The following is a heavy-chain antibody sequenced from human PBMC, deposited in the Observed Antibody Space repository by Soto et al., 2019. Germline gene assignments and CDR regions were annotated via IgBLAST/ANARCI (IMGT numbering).Heavy chain of an antibody. CDR1: GFTFNNYA. CDR3: AKDRKGSITATGRAFDS. CDR2: ISGSGGNT. V-gene: IGHV3-23*01. D-gene: IGHD6-13*01. J-gene: IGHJ4*02. Sequence: EVQLLESGGGLVQPGGSLRLSCAASGFTFNNYAMSWVHQAPGKGLEWVSGISGSGGNTYYADSVEGRFTISRDNSKNALYLQINGLRAEDTAVYYCAKDRKGSITATGRAFDSWGQGTLVTVSS.